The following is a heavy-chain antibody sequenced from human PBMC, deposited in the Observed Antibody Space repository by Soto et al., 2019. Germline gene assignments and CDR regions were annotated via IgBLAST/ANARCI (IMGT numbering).Heavy chain of an antibody. CDR1: GGSISSGGYY. J-gene: IGHJ4*02. CDR3: AVGVVAATHFDY. CDR2: IYYSGST. Sequence: QVQLQESGPGLVKPSQTLSVTCTVSGGSISSGGYYWSWIRQHPGKGLEWIGYIYYSGSTYYNPSLKSRVTISVDTSKNQFSLKLSSVTAADTAVYYCAVGVVAATHFDYWGQGTLVTVSS. D-gene: IGHD2-15*01. V-gene: IGHV4-31*03.